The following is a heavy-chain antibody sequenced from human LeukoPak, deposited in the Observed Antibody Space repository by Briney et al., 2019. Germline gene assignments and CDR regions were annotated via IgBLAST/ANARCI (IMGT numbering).Heavy chain of an antibody. D-gene: IGHD3-10*01. CDR2: INHSGST. V-gene: IGHV4-34*01. J-gene: IGHJ4*02. Sequence: PSETLSLTCAVYGGSFSGYYWSWIRQPPGKGLEWIGEINHSGSTNYNPSLKSRVTISVDTSKNQFSLKLSSVTAADTAVYYCASYGDSVYWGQGTLVTVSS. CDR1: GGSFSGYY. CDR3: ASYGDSVY.